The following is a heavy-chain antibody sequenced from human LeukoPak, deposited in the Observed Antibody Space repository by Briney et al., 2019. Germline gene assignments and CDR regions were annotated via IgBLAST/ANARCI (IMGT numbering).Heavy chain of an antibody. V-gene: IGHV4-39*01. CDR1: GVSISSSNSY. CDR2: IYYSGNT. CDR3: ARQTGSGLFILP. D-gene: IGHD3/OR15-3a*01. J-gene: IGHJ4*02. Sequence: PSETLSLTCTVSGVSISSSNSYWGWIRQPPGKGLEWFGSIYYSGNTYYNASLKSQVSISIDTSKNQFSLRLTSVTAADTAVYYCARQTGSGLFILPGDQGILVTVSS.